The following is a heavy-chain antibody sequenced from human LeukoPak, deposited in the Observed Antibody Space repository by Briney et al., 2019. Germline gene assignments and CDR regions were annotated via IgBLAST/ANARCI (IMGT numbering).Heavy chain of an antibody. CDR2: IIPIFGTA. J-gene: IGHJ1*01. Sequence: SVKVSCKASGGTFSSYAISWVRQAPGQGLEWMGGIIPIFGTANYAQKFQGRVTITADESTSTAYMELSSLRSEDTAVYYCARGLGCWNREYFQHWGQGTLVTVSS. CDR1: GGTFSSYA. D-gene: IGHD1-1*01. CDR3: ARGLGCWNREYFQH. V-gene: IGHV1-69*13.